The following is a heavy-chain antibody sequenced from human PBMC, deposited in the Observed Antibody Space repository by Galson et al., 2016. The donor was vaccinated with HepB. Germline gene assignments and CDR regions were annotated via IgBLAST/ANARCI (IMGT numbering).Heavy chain of an antibody. D-gene: IGHD1-26*01. CDR1: GFTFSAYA. J-gene: IGHJ4*02. V-gene: IGHV3-64D*06. CDR2: INDNGRYL. Sequence: SLRLSCAASGFTFSAYAMHWVRQAPGKGLEYVSGINDNGRYLHYADSVKGRFTISRDDSKNTVYLQMTILRPEDTAVFHCVKDLAGTYSFDYWAQGTLVTVSS. CDR3: VKDLAGTYSFDY.